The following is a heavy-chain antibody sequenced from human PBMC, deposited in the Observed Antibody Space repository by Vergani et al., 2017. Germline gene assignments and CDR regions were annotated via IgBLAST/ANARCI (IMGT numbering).Heavy chain of an antibody. CDR2: MNPANGDT. D-gene: IGHD5-12*01. V-gene: IGHV1-8*03. CDR3: ARVGLSGYDWFDY. J-gene: IGHJ4*02. Sequence: QVQLVQSGSEVKRPGASVKVSCQASGYTFTSYQVGWVRLAPGQGLQWLGWMNPANGDTGSAQKFQGRVTITTDTSMTTVYLELNSLTSEDTAVYFCARVGLSGYDWFDYWGQGTRVTVSS. CDR1: GYTFTSYQ.